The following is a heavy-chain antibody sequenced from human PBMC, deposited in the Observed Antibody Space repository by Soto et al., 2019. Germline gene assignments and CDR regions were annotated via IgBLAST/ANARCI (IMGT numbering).Heavy chain of an antibody. Sequence: PSETLSLTCTVSGGSISSSSYYWGWIRHPPGKGLEWIGSIYYSGSTYYNPSLKSRVTISVDTSKNQFSLKLSSVTAADTAVYYCARQGQNLNMITFGGVIVARRNYYYYGMDVWGQGTTVTVSS. CDR2: IYYSGST. CDR3: ARQGQNLNMITFGGVIVARRNYYYYGMDV. J-gene: IGHJ6*02. V-gene: IGHV4-39*01. D-gene: IGHD3-16*02. CDR1: GGSISSSSYY.